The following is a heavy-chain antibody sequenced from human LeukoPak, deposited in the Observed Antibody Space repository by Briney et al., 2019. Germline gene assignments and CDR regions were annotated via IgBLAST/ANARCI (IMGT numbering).Heavy chain of an antibody. CDR1: GGSVSSGSYY. CDR2: IYYSGST. V-gene: IGHV4-31*03. D-gene: IGHD2-2*01. CDR3: ASHVPQNSFDY. J-gene: IGHJ4*02. Sequence: SETLSLTCTVSGGSVSSGSYYWSWIRQHPGKGLEWIGYIYYSGSTYYNPSLKSRVTISVDTSKNQFSLKLSSVTAADTAVYYCASHVPQNSFDYWGQGTLVTVSS.